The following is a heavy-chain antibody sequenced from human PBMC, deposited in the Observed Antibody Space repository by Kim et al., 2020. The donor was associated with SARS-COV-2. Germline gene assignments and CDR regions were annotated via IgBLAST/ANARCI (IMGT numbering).Heavy chain of an antibody. CDR3: VRHNSGWAPDYMDV. V-gene: IGHV4-39*01. Sequence: SETLSLTCTVSGVSISTSSYFWGWIRQPPGKGLEWIGAVYSSGFAYFSLSLKSRLTISIDTSKSQVSLTLSSVTAADTALYYCVRHNSGWAPDYMDVWGEGTTVTVS. CDR2: VYSSGFA. J-gene: IGHJ6*03. D-gene: IGHD6-19*01. CDR1: GVSISTSSYF.